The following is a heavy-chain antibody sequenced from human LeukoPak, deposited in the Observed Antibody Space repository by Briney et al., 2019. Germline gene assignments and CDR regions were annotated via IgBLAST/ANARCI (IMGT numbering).Heavy chain of an antibody. J-gene: IGHJ3*01. CDR1: GFTFSNNA. Sequence: GGSLRLSCAASGFTFSNNAMTWVRQAPGKGLEWVSAISGRGASTYYADSVKGRFTISRDNSKNTLYLQMNNLRAEDTAVYYCAIGLGITTFNSFAVWGQGTIVTVYS. D-gene: IGHD7-27*01. CDR3: AIGLGITTFNSFAV. V-gene: IGHV3-23*01. CDR2: ISGRGAST.